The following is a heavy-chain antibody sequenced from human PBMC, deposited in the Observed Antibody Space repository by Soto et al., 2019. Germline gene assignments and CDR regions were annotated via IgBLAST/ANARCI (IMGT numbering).Heavy chain of an antibody. Sequence: GESLKISCAASGFTFSSYAMSWVRQAPGKGLEWVSAISGSGGSTYYADSVKGRFTISRDNSKNTLYLQMNSLRAEDTAVYYCAKDDNLGSSSWFFDYWGQGTLVTVSS. D-gene: IGHD6-13*01. J-gene: IGHJ4*02. V-gene: IGHV3-23*01. CDR1: GFTFSSYA. CDR3: AKDDNLGSSSWFFDY. CDR2: ISGSGGST.